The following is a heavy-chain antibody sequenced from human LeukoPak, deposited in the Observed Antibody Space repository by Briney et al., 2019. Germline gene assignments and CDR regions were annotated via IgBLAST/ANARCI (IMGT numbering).Heavy chain of an antibody. CDR3: ARQEGYNGAAFDI. D-gene: IGHD5-24*01. CDR1: GYSLTSYW. Sequence: GESLKISCKGSGYSLTSYWIGWVRQMPGKGLEWMGIIYPGDSDTRYSPSFQGQVTISADKSISTAYLQWSSLKASDTAMYYCARQEGYNGAAFDIWGQGTMVTVSS. J-gene: IGHJ3*02. CDR2: IYPGDSDT. V-gene: IGHV5-51*01.